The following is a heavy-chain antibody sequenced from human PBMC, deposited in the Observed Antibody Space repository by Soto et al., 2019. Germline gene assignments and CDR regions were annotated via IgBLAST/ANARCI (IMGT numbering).Heavy chain of an antibody. CDR2: ISAYNGNT. CDR3: ARGSRVGSSGVVDY. D-gene: IGHD6-19*01. Sequence: ASVKACCKASGYTYTSYGISWVRQAHGQGLEWMGWISAYNGNTNYAQKLQGRVTMTTDTSTSTAYMELRSLRSDDTAVYYCARGSRVGSSGVVDYWGQGTLVTVSS. V-gene: IGHV1-18*01. J-gene: IGHJ4*02. CDR1: GYTYTSYG.